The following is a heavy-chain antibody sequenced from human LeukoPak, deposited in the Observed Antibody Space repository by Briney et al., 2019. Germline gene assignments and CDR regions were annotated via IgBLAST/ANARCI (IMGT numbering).Heavy chain of an antibody. CDR3: AKDDDWGRYKH. V-gene: IGHV3-23*01. Sequence: GGSLRLSCVASGFTFGTSAMNWVRQAPGKGLEWVSGISGSDGSTNYADSVGGRFTISRDNFKNTLSLQVNSLRAEDTAMYYCAKDDDWGRYKHWGQGTLVTVSS. D-gene: IGHD5-24*01. J-gene: IGHJ1*01. CDR2: ISGSDGST. CDR1: GFTFGTSA.